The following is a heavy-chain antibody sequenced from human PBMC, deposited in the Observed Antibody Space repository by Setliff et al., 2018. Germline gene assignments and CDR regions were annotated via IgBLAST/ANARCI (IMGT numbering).Heavy chain of an antibody. CDR2: IYYSGST. CDR3: ARVDTAMVTGVDY. V-gene: IGHV4-61*01. Sequence: SLTCTVSGGSVSSGSYYWSWIRQPPGKGLEWIGYIYYSGSTNYNPSLKSRVTISVDTSKNQFSLKLSSVTAADTAVYYCARVDTAMVTGVDYWGQGTLVTVSS. CDR1: GGSVSSGSYY. D-gene: IGHD5-18*01. J-gene: IGHJ4*02.